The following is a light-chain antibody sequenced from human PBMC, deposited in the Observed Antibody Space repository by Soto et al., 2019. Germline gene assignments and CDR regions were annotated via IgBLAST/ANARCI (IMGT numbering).Light chain of an antibody. V-gene: IGKV3-20*01. Sequence: EIVLTQSPGTLSLSQGERATLSCRASQSVSSNYLAWYQQKSGQAPRLLIYGASSRATGIPDRFSGSGSGTDFTLTISKLDPEDFAVYYCQQYGNSPYAFGQGTELEI. CDR1: QSVSSNY. CDR3: QQYGNSPYA. CDR2: GAS. J-gene: IGKJ2*01.